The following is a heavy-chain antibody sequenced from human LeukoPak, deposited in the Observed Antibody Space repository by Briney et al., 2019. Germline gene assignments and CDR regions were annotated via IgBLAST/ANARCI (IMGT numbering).Heavy chain of an antibody. Sequence: PSETLSLTCIVSGGSISSSNYYWGWIRQSPGKGLEWIGSIYSRGSTYYNPSLKSRVTISVDTSKNPFSLKLSSVTAADTAVYYCAREGCSGGSCYPADAFDIWGQGTMVTVSS. J-gene: IGHJ3*02. V-gene: IGHV4-39*07. CDR2: IYSRGST. CDR1: GGSISSSNYY. CDR3: AREGCSGGSCYPADAFDI. D-gene: IGHD2-15*01.